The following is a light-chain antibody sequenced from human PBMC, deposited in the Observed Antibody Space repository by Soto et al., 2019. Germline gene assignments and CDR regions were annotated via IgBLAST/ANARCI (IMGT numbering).Light chain of an antibody. CDR1: QSVSYSS. Sequence: TVSTQSPGTLSMSPGERATLSCRAGQSVSYSSIDRYQQTPGQAPSLLIEGASTSTTATPDTLSGTGTATDSTRTISRLESDDFAVYYGQQYGNSPFTLGPGTKLYIK. J-gene: IGKJ3*01. CDR3: QQYGNSPFT. V-gene: IGKV3-20*01. CDR2: GAS.